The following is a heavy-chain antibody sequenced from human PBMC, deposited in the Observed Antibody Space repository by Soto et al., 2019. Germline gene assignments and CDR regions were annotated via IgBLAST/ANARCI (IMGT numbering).Heavy chain of an antibody. J-gene: IGHJ6*02. CDR1: GGSFSGYY. CDR2: INHSGST. V-gene: IGHV4-34*01. D-gene: IGHD2-2*01. Sequence: SETLSLTCAVYGGSFSGYYWSWIRQPPGKGLEWIGEINHSGSTNYNPSLKSRVTISVDTSKNQFSLKLSSVTAADTAVYYCRGEEVVPAALRVGYGMDVWGQGTTVTVSS. CDR3: RGEEVVPAALRVGYGMDV.